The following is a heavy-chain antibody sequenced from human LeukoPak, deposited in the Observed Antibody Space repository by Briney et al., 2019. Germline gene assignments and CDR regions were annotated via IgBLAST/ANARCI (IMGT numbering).Heavy chain of an antibody. J-gene: IGHJ4*02. D-gene: IGHD3-22*01. CDR2: ISSSSRYI. CDR1: GFTFSSYS. Sequence: GGSLRLSCAASGFTFSSYSMNWVRQAPGKGLEWVSSISSSSRYIYYADSVKGRFTISRDNAKNSLYLQMNSLRAEDTAVYYCARDLSSYFYDSSGYNRYYFDYWGQGTLVTVSS. CDR3: ARDLSSYFYDSSGYNRYYFDY. V-gene: IGHV3-21*01.